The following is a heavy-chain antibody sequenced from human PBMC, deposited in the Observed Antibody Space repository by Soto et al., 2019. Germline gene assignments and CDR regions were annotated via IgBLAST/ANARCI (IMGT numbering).Heavy chain of an antibody. CDR3: AGVFTRNYYFDY. CDR2: ISPFFGTA. J-gene: IGHJ4*02. Sequence: QVQLVQSGAEVKKPGSSVKVSCKAYGGTFSSYAISWVRQAPGQGLDWIGGISPFFGTANYAQKVQGRVTITADESTSTAYMELSSLRSEDTAVYYCAGVFTRNYYFDYWGQGTLVTVSS. D-gene: IGHD2-15*01. V-gene: IGHV1-69*01. CDR1: GGTFSSYA.